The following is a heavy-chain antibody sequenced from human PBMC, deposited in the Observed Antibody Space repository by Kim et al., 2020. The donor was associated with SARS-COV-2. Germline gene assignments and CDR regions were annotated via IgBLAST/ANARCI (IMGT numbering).Heavy chain of an antibody. J-gene: IGHJ4*02. Sequence: RSLRSRVTISVDTSKNQFSLKLSSVTAADTAVYYCARVSADWEYYFDYWGQGTLVTVSS. D-gene: IGHD3-9*01. V-gene: IGHV4-39*07. CDR3: ARVSADWEYYFDY.